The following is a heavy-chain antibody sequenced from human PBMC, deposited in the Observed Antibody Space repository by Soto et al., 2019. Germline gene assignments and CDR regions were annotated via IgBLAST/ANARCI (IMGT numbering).Heavy chain of an antibody. CDR2: ISSSSSYI. Sequence: GGSLRVSCAASGFTFSSYLMNWARQSPGKGLEWVSSISSSSSYIYYADSVKGRFTISRDNAKNSLYLQMNSLRAEDTAVYYCARAQLSIAARLGFYYYYGMDVWGQGTTVTVSS. CDR1: GFTFSSYL. CDR3: ARAQLSIAARLGFYYYYGMDV. D-gene: IGHD6-6*01. J-gene: IGHJ6*02. V-gene: IGHV3-21*01.